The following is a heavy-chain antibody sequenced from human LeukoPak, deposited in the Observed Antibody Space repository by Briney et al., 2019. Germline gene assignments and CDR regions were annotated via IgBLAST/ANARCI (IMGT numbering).Heavy chain of an antibody. CDR1: GGTFSSYA. V-gene: IGHV1-69*04. CDR2: IIPILGIA. CDR3: ARGIRYYYGSGSQPLFDY. D-gene: IGHD3-10*01. J-gene: IGHJ4*02. Sequence: ASVKVSCKASGGTFSSYAISWVRQAPGQGLEWMGRIIPILGIANYAQKFQGRVTITADKSTSTAYMELSSLRSEDTAVYYCARGIRYYYGSGSQPLFDYWGQGTLVTVSS.